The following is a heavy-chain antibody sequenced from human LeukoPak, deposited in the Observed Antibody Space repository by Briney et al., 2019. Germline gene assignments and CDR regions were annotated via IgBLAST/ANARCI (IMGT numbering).Heavy chain of an antibody. D-gene: IGHD6-13*01. CDR1: GFTFSSYG. Sequence: PGGSLRLSCAASGFTFSSYGMHWVRQAPGKGLEWVAVIWYDGSNKYYADSVKGRFTISRDNSKNTLYLQMNSLRAEDTAVYYCARARWYSSSWFDYWGQGTLVTVSS. CDR2: IWYDGSNK. V-gene: IGHV3-33*01. CDR3: ARARWYSSSWFDY. J-gene: IGHJ5*01.